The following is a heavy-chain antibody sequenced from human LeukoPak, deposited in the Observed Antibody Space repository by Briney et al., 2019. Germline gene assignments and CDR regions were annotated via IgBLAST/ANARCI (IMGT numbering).Heavy chain of an antibody. Sequence: GGSLRLSCAASGFTFRNAWMSWVRQAPGKGLEWVGRIKSKTDGGTTDYAAPVKGRFTISRDDSKNTLYLQMNSLKTEDTAVYYCSCTIFGVVIRLGAYYYGMDVWGQGTTVTVSS. CDR2: IKSKTDGGTT. CDR3: SCTIFGVVIRLGAYYYGMDV. V-gene: IGHV3-15*01. CDR1: GFTFRNAW. J-gene: IGHJ6*02. D-gene: IGHD3-3*01.